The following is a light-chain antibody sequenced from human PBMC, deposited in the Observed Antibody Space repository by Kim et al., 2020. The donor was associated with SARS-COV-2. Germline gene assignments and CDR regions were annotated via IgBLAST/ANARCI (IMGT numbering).Light chain of an antibody. Sequence: QRVTTACSRSNSNIGNNSVDWYQQHPGKAPQLLLFYDNQLPSGVSDRFSGSKSGTAASLAISGLQSEDEADYYCAAWDDRLSGPVFGGGTKLTVL. J-gene: IGLJ3*02. CDR1: NSNIGNNS. V-gene: IGLV1-36*01. CDR2: YDN. CDR3: AAWDDRLSGPV.